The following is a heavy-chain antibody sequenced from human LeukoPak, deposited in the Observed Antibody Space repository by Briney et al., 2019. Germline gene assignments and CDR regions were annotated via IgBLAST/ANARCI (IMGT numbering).Heavy chain of an antibody. CDR2: INPKSSET. J-gene: IGHJ6*02. CDR1: EYTFTAYY. D-gene: IGHD3-22*01. Sequence: ASVKVSCKASEYTFTAYYVHWVRQAPGQGLEWMGWINPKSSETHFAQNFQGRVTMTRDTSISTVYMELSRLRSDDTAVYYCARDERKYYYDSSGYSVRFHYYYYGMDVWGQGATVTVSS. V-gene: IGHV1-2*02. CDR3: ARDERKYYYDSSGYSVRFHYYYYGMDV.